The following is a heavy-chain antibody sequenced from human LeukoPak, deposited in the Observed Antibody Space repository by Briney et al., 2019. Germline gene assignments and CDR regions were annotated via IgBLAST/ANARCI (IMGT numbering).Heavy chain of an antibody. CDR2: INPNSGGT. J-gene: IGHJ4*02. CDR1: GYTFTGYY. D-gene: IGHD2-2*01. Sequence: ASVKVSCKASGYTFTGYYMHWVRQAPGQGLEWMGWINPNSGGTNYAQKFQGRVTMTRDTSISTAYMELSRLRSDDTAVYYCARVKRYCTSTSCPPNYFDYWGQGTLVTVSS. CDR3: ARVKRYCTSTSCPPNYFDY. V-gene: IGHV1-2*02.